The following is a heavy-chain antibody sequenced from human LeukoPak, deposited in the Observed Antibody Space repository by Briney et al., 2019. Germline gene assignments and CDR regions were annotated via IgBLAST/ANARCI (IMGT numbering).Heavy chain of an antibody. D-gene: IGHD3-10*01. CDR3: ARRRTMVRRSKGFVLDY. CDR1: GYTFTSYD. CDR2: RNTNSGST. J-gene: IGHJ4*02. V-gene: IGHV1-8*03. Sequence: GASVKVSCKASGYTFTSYDINWVRQATGQGLEWMGWRNTNSGSTGYAKKSQGRVTITRNTSISTAYMELSSLRSEDTAVYYCARRRTMVRRSKGFVLDYSGQGTLLTHSP.